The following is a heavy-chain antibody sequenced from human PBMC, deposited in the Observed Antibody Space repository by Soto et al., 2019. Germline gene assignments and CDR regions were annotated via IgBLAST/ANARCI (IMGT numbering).Heavy chain of an antibody. D-gene: IGHD5-18*01. V-gene: IGHV3-48*02. Sequence: GGSLRLSCAASGFTFSSYSMNWVRQAPGKGLEWVSYISSSSSTIYYADSVKGRFTISRDNAKNSLYLQMNSLRDEDTAVYYCASSGYSYGYEWELIGDFDYWGQGTLVTVSS. CDR1: GFTFSSYS. J-gene: IGHJ4*02. CDR3: ASSGYSYGYEWELIGDFDY. CDR2: ISSSSSTI.